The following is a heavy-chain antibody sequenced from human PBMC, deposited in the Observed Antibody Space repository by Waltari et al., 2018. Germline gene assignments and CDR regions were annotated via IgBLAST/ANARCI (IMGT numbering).Heavy chain of an antibody. Sequence: EVQLVESGGGLVQPGGSLRLSCAASGFTFSSYWMHWVRQAPGKGLVWVSRINMYGSSTSYADAVKGRFTISRDNAKNTLYLQMNSLRAEDTAVYYCARDGDYYGSGSYLDYWGQGTLVTVSS. CDR3: ARDGDYYGSGSYLDY. CDR2: INMYGSST. D-gene: IGHD3-10*01. V-gene: IGHV3-74*01. J-gene: IGHJ4*02. CDR1: GFTFSSYW.